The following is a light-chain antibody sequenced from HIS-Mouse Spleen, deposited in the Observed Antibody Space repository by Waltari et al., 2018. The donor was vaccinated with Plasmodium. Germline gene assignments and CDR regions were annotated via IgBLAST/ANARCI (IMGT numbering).Light chain of an antibody. CDR3: QQRSNWPRVLT. CDR1: QSVSSY. CDR2: DAS. Sequence: EIVLTQSPATLSLSPGERATLSCRASQSVSSYVAWYQQKPGQAPRLLSYDASNRDTGIPARFSGSGSGTDFTLTISSLEPEDFAVYYCQQRSNWPRVLTFGGGTKVEIK. V-gene: IGKV3-11*01. J-gene: IGKJ4*01.